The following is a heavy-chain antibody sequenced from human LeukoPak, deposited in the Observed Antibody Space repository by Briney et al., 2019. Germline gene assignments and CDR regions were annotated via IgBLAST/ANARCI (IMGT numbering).Heavy chain of an antibody. CDR3: ARVPTWGSYRNYYFDY. D-gene: IGHD3-16*02. Sequence: SVKVSCKASGYTFTSYGISWVRQAPGQGLEWMGGIIPIFGTANYAQKFQGRVTITADESTSTAYMELSSLRSEDTAVYYCARVPTWGSYRNYYFDYWGQGTLVTVSS. CDR2: IIPIFGTA. J-gene: IGHJ4*02. V-gene: IGHV1-69*13. CDR1: GYTFTSYG.